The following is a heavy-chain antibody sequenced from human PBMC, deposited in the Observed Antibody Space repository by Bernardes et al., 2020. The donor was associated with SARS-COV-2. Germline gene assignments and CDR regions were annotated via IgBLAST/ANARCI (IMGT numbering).Heavy chain of an antibody. V-gene: IGHV3-66*01. CDR2: IYSDGST. CDR1: GLTVSNTY. CDR3: ARVGYYSGWYLDY. J-gene: IGHJ4*02. D-gene: IGHD6-19*01. Sequence: GGSLRLSCAASGLTVSNTYLSWVRQAPGKGLEWVSVIYSDGSTNYADSVKGRFTLSRDNSKNTLYLQMNSLRVEDTAVYYCARVGYYSGWYLDYWGQGILVTVSS.